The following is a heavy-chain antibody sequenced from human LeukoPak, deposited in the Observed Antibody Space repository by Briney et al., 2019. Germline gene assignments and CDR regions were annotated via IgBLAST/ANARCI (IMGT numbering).Heavy chain of an antibody. D-gene: IGHD3-22*01. CDR2: ISWNSGSI. CDR3: ARGRGYDSSGHRAFDI. J-gene: IGHJ3*02. CDR1: GFTFDDYA. V-gene: IGHV3-9*01. Sequence: GRSLRLSCAASGFTFDDYAMHWVRQAPGKGLEWVSGISWNSGSIGYADSVKGRFTISRDNAKNSLYLQMNSLRAEDTALYYCARGRGYDSSGHRAFDIWGQGTMVTVSS.